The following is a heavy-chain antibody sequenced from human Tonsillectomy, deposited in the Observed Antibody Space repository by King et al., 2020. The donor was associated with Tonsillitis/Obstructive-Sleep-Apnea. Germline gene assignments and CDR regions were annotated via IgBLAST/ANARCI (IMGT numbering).Heavy chain of an antibody. CDR1: GFTFSSYD. D-gene: IGHD2-2*01. Sequence: QLVESGGGLVQPGGSLRLSCAASGFTFSSYDMHWVRQVTGKGLDWVSAIGNAGDTYYPGSVKGRFTISRENGKNSLYLQMNSLRAGDTAVYYCARGGYCSSTSCYVVGYFDYWGQGTLVTVSS. V-gene: IGHV3-13*01. CDR3: ARGGYCSSTSCYVVGYFDY. J-gene: IGHJ4*02. CDR2: IGNAGDT.